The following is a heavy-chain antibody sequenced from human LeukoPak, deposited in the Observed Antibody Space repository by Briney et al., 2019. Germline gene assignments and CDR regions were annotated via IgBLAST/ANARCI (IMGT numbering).Heavy chain of an antibody. Sequence: GGSLRLSCAASGFTFSSYWMSWVRQAPGKGLEWVANIKQDGSEKYYVDSVKGRFTISRDNAKNSLYLQMNSLRAEDTAVYYCASETYSSSWYYFDYWGQGTLVTVSS. CDR1: GFTFSSYW. CDR3: ASETYSSSWYYFDY. J-gene: IGHJ4*02. V-gene: IGHV3-7*01. D-gene: IGHD6-13*01. CDR2: IKQDGSEK.